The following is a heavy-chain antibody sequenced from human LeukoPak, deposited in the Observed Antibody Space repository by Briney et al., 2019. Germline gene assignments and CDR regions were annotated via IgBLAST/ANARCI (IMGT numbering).Heavy chain of an antibody. CDR2: IYYSGST. Sequence: PSETLSLTCTVSGGSISSYYWSWIRQPPGKGLEWIGYIYYSGSTNYNPSLKSRVTISVDTSKNQFSLKLSSVTAADTAVYYCARHYVGRFGESDDYWGQGTLATVSS. D-gene: IGHD3-10*01. V-gene: IGHV4-59*08. CDR1: GGSISSYY. J-gene: IGHJ4*02. CDR3: ARHYVGRFGESDDY.